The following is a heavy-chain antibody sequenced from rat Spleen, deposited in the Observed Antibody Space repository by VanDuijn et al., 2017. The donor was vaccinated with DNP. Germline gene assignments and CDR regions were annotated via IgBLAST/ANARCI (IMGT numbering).Heavy chain of an antibody. CDR2: INTSGGTT. CDR1: GFTLSNYD. V-gene: IGHV5-25*01. CDR3: VRHYGGYDY. J-gene: IGHJ2*01. Sequence: EVQLVESGGVLVQPGRSLKLSCAASGFTLSNYDLAWVRQAPTGHLEWVASINTSGGTTYYRDSVKGRFTVSRDNAKSTLYLQMDSLGSEDTATYYCVRHYGGYDYWGQGVMVTVSS. D-gene: IGHD1-11*01.